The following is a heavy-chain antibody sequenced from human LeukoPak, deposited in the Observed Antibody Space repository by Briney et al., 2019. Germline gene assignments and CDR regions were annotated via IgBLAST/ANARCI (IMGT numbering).Heavy chain of an antibody. Sequence: GGSLRLSCAASGFTFSSYSMNWVRQAPGKGLEWVSYISSSSSTIYYADSVKGRFTISRDNAKNSLYLQMNSLRAEDTAVYHCARDRGYYDSSGSGDYWGQGTLVTASS. CDR3: ARDRGYYDSSGSGDY. CDR2: ISSSSSTI. CDR1: GFTFSSYS. D-gene: IGHD3-22*01. J-gene: IGHJ4*02. V-gene: IGHV3-48*01.